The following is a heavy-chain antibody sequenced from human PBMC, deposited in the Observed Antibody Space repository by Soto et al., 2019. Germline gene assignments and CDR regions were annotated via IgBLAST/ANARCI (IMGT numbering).Heavy chain of an antibody. J-gene: IGHJ3*02. V-gene: IGHV5-51*01. CDR1: GYSFTSYW. CDR3: ARMYDYGDYADAFDI. Sequence: PGESLKISCKGSGYSFTSYWIGWVRQMPGKGLEWMGIIYPGDSDTRYSPSFQGQVTISADKSISTAYLQWSSLKASDTAMYYCARMYDYGDYADAFDIWGQGTMVTVSS. CDR2: IYPGDSDT. D-gene: IGHD4-17*01.